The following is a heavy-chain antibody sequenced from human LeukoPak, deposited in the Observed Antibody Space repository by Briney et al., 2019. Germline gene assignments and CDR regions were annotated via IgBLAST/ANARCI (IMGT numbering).Heavy chain of an antibody. CDR2: ITGSGSST. V-gene: IGHV3-23*01. CDR1: GFTFSSYA. CDR3: AKLRRGGNWDAFEI. J-gene: IGHJ3*02. Sequence: GGSLRLSCAASGFTFSSYAMSWVRQAPGKGLEWVSAITGSGSSTYYTDSVKGRFTISRDTSKNTLYLQMNSLTAGDTAVYFCAKLRRGGNWDAFEIWGQGTVVTVSS. D-gene: IGHD4-23*01.